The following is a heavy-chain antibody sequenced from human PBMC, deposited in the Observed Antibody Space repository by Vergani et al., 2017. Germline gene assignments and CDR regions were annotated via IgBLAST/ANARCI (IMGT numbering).Heavy chain of an antibody. Sequence: EVQLVQSGAEVKKPGESLRISCKGSGYSFTSYWISWVRQMPGKGLEWMGRIDPSDSYTNYSPSFQGHVTISADKSISTAYLQWSSLKASDTAMYYCARLRIIDIVTGKTLNYFDYWGQGTLVTVSS. J-gene: IGHJ4*02. CDR1: GYSFTSYW. D-gene: IGHD3-9*01. CDR3: ARLRIIDIVTGKTLNYFDY. CDR2: IDPSDSYT. V-gene: IGHV5-10-1*03.